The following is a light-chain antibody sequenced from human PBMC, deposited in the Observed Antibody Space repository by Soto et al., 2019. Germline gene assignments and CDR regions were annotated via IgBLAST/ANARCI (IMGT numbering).Light chain of an antibody. V-gene: IGKV3-20*01. CDR1: QSVGSIY. CDR2: GAS. CDR3: QQYGSSPRT. J-gene: IGKJ1*01. Sequence: DIVLTQSPGTLSXXXXXXXXXXXXASQSVGSIYLAWYQQKPGQAPRLLIHGASNRASGIPDRFSGSGSGTDFTLTISRLEPEDFAVYYCQQYGSSPRTFGQGTKVDIK.